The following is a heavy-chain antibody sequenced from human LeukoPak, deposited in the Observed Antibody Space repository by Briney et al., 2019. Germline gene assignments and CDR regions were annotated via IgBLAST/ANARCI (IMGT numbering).Heavy chain of an antibody. D-gene: IGHD2-15*01. Sequence: ASVKVSCKASGYTFTGYHMHWVRQAPGQGLEWMGWINPNSGGTNYAQKFQGRVTMTRDTSISTAYMELSRLRSDDTAVYYCARGDFVVVVAATGAFDIWGQGTMVTVSS. V-gene: IGHV1-2*02. CDR2: INPNSGGT. J-gene: IGHJ3*02. CDR3: ARGDFVVVVAATGAFDI. CDR1: GYTFTGYH.